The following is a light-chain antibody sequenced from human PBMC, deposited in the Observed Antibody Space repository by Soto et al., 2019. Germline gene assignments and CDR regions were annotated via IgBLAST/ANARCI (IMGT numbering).Light chain of an antibody. J-gene: IGKJ1*01. CDR2: CAS. V-gene: IGKV3-15*01. CDR1: QSVSGN. CDR3: QQDNNWLLRT. Sequence: DILMTQYPATLSVSPGERATLSCRASQSVSGNLAWYPQQPGQAPMPXIYCASTRATGIPARFSGSGSGTEFTLTISSLQSEDFAVYYCQQDNNWLLRTFCQGNKVDIK.